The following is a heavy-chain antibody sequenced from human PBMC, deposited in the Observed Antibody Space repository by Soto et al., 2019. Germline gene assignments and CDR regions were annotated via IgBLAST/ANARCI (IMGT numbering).Heavy chain of an antibody. V-gene: IGHV4-59*01. CDR2: IYYSGST. Sequence: SETLSLTCTVSGDSISSYYRSWIRQPPGKGREWIGYIYYSGSTNYNPSLKSRVTISVDTSKNQYSLKLRSVTAADTAVYYCASGRRGYSGYGGYYSYMDVWGKGTTVNV. D-gene: IGHD5-12*01. J-gene: IGHJ6*03. CDR1: GDSISSYY. CDR3: ASGRRGYSGYGGYYSYMDV.